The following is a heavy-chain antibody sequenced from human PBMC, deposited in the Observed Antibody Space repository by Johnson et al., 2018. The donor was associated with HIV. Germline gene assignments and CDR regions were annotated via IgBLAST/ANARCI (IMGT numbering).Heavy chain of an antibody. CDR1: GFSFSGYC. Sequence: VQLVESGGGLVQPGGSLRLSCAASGFSFSGYCMHSVRQAPGKGLECVANIRYDASKKYYVDSLKGRFTISRDNSKNTLYLEMNSLRSEDTALYYCARGARPWGGDYVDCTFDIWGRGKMVSLF. CDR3: ARGARPWGGDYVDCTFDI. J-gene: IGHJ3*02. V-gene: IGHV3-7*01. D-gene: IGHD4-17*01. CDR2: IRYDASKK.